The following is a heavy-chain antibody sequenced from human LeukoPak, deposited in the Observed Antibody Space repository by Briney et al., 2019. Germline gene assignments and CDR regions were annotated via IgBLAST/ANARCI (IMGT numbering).Heavy chain of an antibody. Sequence: GGSLRLSCAASGFTITAYAMSWVRQSPGKGLEWVSGIGITSEYIHYADSVKGRFTISRDNSKNTVYLEMSSLRAEDASVYYCAKDPNGDYVGAFDTWGQGTMVIVSS. D-gene: IGHD4-17*01. CDR2: IGITSEYI. CDR3: AKDPNGDYVGAFDT. V-gene: IGHV3-23*01. J-gene: IGHJ3*02. CDR1: GFTITAYA.